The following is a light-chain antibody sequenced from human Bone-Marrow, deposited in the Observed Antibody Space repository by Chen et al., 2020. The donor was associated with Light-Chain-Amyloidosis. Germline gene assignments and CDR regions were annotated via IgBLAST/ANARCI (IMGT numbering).Light chain of an antibody. V-gene: IGLV2-23*02. Sequence: QSALTQPASVSGSPGQSITISCTGTSSDVGGYDIVSWYRQHPGKAPKLLIFEVTKRPSGVSNRFSGSKSGNTASLTMSGLRTEDAADYYCCAYRGGSFPYVFGPGTKVTVL. J-gene: IGLJ1*01. CDR2: EVT. CDR3: CAYRGGSFPYV. CDR1: SSDVGGYDI.